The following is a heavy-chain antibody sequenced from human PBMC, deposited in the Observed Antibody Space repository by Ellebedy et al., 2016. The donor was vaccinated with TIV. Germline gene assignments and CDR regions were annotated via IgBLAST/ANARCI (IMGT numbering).Heavy chain of an antibody. CDR2: ISSRGNK. V-gene: IGHV3-23*01. CDR1: GFSFSNYA. D-gene: IGHD3-10*01. CDR3: AKDMAPGSPTAFDI. J-gene: IGHJ3*02. Sequence: GESLKISXTVSGFSFSNYAMSWVRQAPKKGLEWVSGISSRGNKYYTDSVKGRFTISKDYSRNTVDLQMNSLRAEDTAVYYCAKDMAPGSPTAFDIWGQGTTV.